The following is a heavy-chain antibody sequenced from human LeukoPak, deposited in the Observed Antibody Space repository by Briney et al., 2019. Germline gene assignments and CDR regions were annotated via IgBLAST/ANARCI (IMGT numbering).Heavy chain of an antibody. CDR3: ARGLTISETGYFDY. CDR2: GSQRGDT. V-gene: IGHV4-34*01. D-gene: IGHD1-1*01. Sequence: PSETLPLTCGVYGVSFKAYYWSWIRQSPAKELQWIAGGSQRGDTNYNPSVKGRVTISVDTSKKQFSLKVTSLTAADTAVYYCARGLTISETGYFDYWGQGTLVTVSS. CDR1: GVSFKAYY. J-gene: IGHJ4*03.